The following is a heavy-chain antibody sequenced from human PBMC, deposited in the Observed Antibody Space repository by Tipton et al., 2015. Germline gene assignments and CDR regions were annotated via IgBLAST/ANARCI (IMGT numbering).Heavy chain of an antibody. CDR2: IYYSGST. CDR3: ARARGRHGGLFDS. D-gene: IGHD4-23*01. Sequence: TLSLTCSVSSDSISKYYWSWIRQSPGKGLEWIGNIYYSGSTYYNPSLKSRVTISVDTSKTQFSLKMSSVTASDTAVYYCARARGRHGGLFDSWGQGILVTVSS. V-gene: IGHV4-59*01. CDR1: SDSISKYY. J-gene: IGHJ4*02.